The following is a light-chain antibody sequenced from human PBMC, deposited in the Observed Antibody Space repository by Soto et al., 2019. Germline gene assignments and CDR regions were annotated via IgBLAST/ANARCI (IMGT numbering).Light chain of an antibody. CDR2: KAS. J-gene: IGKJ2*01. CDR1: QSVANW. CDR3: QQYNSFLYT. V-gene: IGKV1-5*03. Sequence: DIPMTQSPSTLSASVGDTVTITCRASQSVANWLAWYQQKPGKAPDLLIYKASTLHSGVPSRFSASGSGTEFTLTISSLQPEDFATYYCQQYNSFLYTFGQGTKLEIK.